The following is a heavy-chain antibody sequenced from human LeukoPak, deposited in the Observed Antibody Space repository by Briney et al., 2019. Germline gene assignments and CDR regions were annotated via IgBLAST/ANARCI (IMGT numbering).Heavy chain of an antibody. CDR3: ARGSGVAVGMDV. D-gene: IGHD6-19*01. V-gene: IGHV4-4*07. CDR1: GGSIDSHY. CDR2: FFTGGST. Sequence: SETLSLTCTDSGGSIDSHYWSWNRQSARKGLEWIGRFFTGGSTYYNPSLESRVTMSVDTSKNQFSLKLRSVTAADTAVYFCARGSGVAVGMDVWGQGTTVIVSS. J-gene: IGHJ6*02.